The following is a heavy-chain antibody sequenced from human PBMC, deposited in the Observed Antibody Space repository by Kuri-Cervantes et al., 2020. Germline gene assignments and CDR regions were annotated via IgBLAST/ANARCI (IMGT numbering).Heavy chain of an antibody. D-gene: IGHD6-19*01. CDR1: GFTFRTYD. V-gene: IGHV3-13*01. Sequence: GESLKISCAASGFTFRTYDMHWVRQGSGKGLEWVSGIGKGGETFYAGSVKGRFTISRDNAKNSLYLQMNSLRAEDTAVYYCARERTGIAVAHNWFDPWGQGTLVTVSS. J-gene: IGHJ5*02. CDR3: ARERTGIAVAHNWFDP. CDR2: IGKGGET.